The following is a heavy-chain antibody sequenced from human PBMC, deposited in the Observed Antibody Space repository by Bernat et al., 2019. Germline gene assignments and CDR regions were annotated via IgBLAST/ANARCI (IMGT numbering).Heavy chain of an antibody. Sequence: EVQLVESGGGLVQPGRSLRLSCAASGFTFDDYAMHWVRQAPGKGLEWVSGISWNSGSIGYADSVKGRFTISRDNAKNSLYLQMNSLRAEDTALYYCAKARKRGGYSYIVDFDYWGQGTLVTVSS. D-gene: IGHD5-18*01. J-gene: IGHJ4*02. CDR3: AKARKRGGYSYIVDFDY. CDR2: ISWNSGSI. CDR1: GFTFDDYA. V-gene: IGHV3-9*01.